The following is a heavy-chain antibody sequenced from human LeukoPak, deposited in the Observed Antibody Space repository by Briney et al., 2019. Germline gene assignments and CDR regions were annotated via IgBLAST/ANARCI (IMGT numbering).Heavy chain of an antibody. J-gene: IGHJ4*02. D-gene: IGHD3-10*01. CDR3: ARGSMVRGVIHYFDY. Sequence: GESLNFSCQGSGYSFSSYWIGWVRQMPGKGLEWMGIIYPGDSDTRYSPSFQGQVTISADKSISTAYLQWSSLKASDTAMYYCARGSMVRGVIHYFDYWGQGTLVTVSS. CDR2: IYPGDSDT. V-gene: IGHV5-51*01. CDR1: GYSFSSYW.